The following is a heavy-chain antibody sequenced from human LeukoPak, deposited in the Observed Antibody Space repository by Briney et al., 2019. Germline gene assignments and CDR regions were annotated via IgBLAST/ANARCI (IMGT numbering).Heavy chain of an antibody. D-gene: IGHD3-10*01. CDR3: ARDYYGSGSYQY. Sequence: GGSLRLSCAASGFTFSSYGMHWVRQAPGKGLEWVAFIRYDGSNKYYADSVKGRFTISRDNAKNSLYLQMNSLRAEDTAVYYCARDYYGSGSYQYWGQGTLVTVSS. CDR1: GFTFSSYG. CDR2: IRYDGSNK. J-gene: IGHJ4*02. V-gene: IGHV3-30*02.